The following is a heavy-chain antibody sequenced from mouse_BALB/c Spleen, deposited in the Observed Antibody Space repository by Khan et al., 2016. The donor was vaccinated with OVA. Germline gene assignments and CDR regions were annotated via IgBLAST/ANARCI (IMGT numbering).Heavy chain of an antibody. CDR1: GFSLSDYG. J-gene: IGHJ4*01. CDR2: IWGGGST. V-gene: IGHV2-6-5*01. Sequence: QVQLKQSGPGLVAPSQNLSITCTVSGFSLSDYGVSWIRQPPGKGLEWLGVIWGGGSTYYNSALKSRLSISKDNSKSQVFLKMSSLHSDDTAMFYCAKGVWSYYYTLDYWGQGTAVTVSS. CDR3: AKGVWSYYYTLDY.